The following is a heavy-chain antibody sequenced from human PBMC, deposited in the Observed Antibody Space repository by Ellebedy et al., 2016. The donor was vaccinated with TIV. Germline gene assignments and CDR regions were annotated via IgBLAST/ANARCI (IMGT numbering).Heavy chain of an antibody. CDR1: GFTFSNYA. CDR2: IWYDGSNK. D-gene: IGHD3-16*02. J-gene: IGHJ4*02. Sequence: GESLKISCAASGFTFSNYAMMWVRQAPGKGLEWVAVIWYDGSNKYYADSVKGRFTISRDNSKNTLYLQMNSLRAEDTAVYYCARDRKYRYFDYWGQGTLVTVSS. V-gene: IGHV3-33*08. CDR3: ARDRKYRYFDY.